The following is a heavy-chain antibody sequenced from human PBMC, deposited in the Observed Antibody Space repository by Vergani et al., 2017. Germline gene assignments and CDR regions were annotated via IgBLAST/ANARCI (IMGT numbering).Heavy chain of an antibody. CDR3: ARATYDFWSGYPHHYYYFDY. Sequence: QVQLVQSGAEVKKPGSSVKVSCKASGGTFSSYAISWVRQAPGQGLEWMGWISAYNGNTNYAQKLQGRVNLTTDTSTSTAYMELRSLRSDDTAVYYCARATYDFWSGYPHHYYYFDYWGQGTLVTVSS. CDR2: ISAYNGNT. J-gene: IGHJ4*02. D-gene: IGHD3-3*01. CDR1: GGTFSSYA. V-gene: IGHV1-18*01.